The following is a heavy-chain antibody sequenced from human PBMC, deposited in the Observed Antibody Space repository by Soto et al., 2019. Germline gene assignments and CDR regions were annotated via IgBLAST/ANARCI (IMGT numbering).Heavy chain of an antibody. J-gene: IGHJ4*02. CDR1: DDSLTTNKYA. V-gene: IGHV4-31*03. CDR3: ARASYFRPSGSYYFVS. Sequence: QVQLQESGPGLVKPSQTLSLTCTVSDDSLTTNKYAWTWIRQNPEKGLEWIGYVYSYGNTRSSPSLQSRVSMSVDTSKSHFSLRLSSVTAADTAVYFCARASYFRPSGSYYFVSWGQGTLVTVSS. D-gene: IGHD3-10*01. CDR2: VYSYGNT.